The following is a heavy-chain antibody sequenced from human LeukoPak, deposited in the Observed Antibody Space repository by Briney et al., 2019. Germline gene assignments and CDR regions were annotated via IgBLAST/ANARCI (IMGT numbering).Heavy chain of an antibody. CDR2: ISGSGGST. J-gene: IGHJ3*02. Sequence: GGSLRLSCAASGFSFSSYAMSWVRQAPGKGLEWVSAISGSGGSTYYADSVKGRFTISRDNSKNTLYLQMNSLRAEDTAVYYCAKVVAAYGYAFDMWGQGTMVTVSS. CDR3: AKVVAAYGYAFDM. D-gene: IGHD2-2*01. V-gene: IGHV3-23*01. CDR1: GFSFSSYA.